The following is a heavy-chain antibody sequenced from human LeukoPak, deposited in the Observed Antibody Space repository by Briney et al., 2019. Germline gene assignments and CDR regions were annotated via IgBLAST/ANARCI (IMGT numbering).Heavy chain of an antibody. Sequence: GGSLRLSCAASGVTFSSYAMSWVRQAPGKGLEWVSAISGSGGSTYYADSVKGRFTISRDNSKNTLYLQMNSLRAEDTAVYYCAKDFETAGSTTVVTGYDCWGQGTLVTVSS. CDR1: GVTFSSYA. D-gene: IGHD4-23*01. V-gene: IGHV3-23*01. J-gene: IGHJ4*02. CDR2: ISGSGGST. CDR3: AKDFETAGSTTVVTGYDC.